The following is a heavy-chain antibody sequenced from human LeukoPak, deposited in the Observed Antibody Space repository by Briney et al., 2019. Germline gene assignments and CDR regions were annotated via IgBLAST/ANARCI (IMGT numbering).Heavy chain of an antibody. Sequence: SETLSLTCAVYGGSFSGYYWSWIRQPPGKGLEWIGEINHSGSTNYNPSLKSRVTTSVDTSKNQFSLKLSSVTAADTAVYYCARKYGDYFDYWGQGTLVTVSS. CDR2: INHSGST. D-gene: IGHD4-17*01. CDR1: GGSFSGYY. CDR3: ARKYGDYFDY. V-gene: IGHV4-34*01. J-gene: IGHJ4*02.